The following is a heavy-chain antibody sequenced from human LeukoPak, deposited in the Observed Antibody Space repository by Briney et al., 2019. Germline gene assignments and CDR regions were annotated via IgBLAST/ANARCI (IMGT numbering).Heavy chain of an antibody. Sequence: GGSLRLSCAASGFTFSNYYMTWVRQAPGKGLEWVATIKVDGSEKHYVDSVKGRFTISRDNAKNSLYLQMNSLRAEDTAVYYCARGLNPGYSYGYGAYWGQGTLVTVSS. J-gene: IGHJ4*02. V-gene: IGHV3-7*01. CDR3: ARGLNPGYSYGYGAY. D-gene: IGHD5-18*01. CDR1: GFTFSNYY. CDR2: IKVDGSEK.